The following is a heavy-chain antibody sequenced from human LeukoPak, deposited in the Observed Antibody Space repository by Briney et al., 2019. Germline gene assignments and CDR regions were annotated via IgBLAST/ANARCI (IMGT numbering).Heavy chain of an antibody. CDR3: ARESFNYWDHYFDY. Sequence: GGSLRLSHAHSRLSLRHYWILELRQAPGKGLVWVSRMNSDGSSTTYAASVKGRFTISRDNAKNALYLQMSSLIAEDTAVYHCARESFNYWDHYFDYWGQGTLVTVSS. J-gene: IGHJ4*02. V-gene: IGHV3-74*01. D-gene: IGHD1-7*01. CDR2: MNSDGSST. CDR1: RLSLRHYW.